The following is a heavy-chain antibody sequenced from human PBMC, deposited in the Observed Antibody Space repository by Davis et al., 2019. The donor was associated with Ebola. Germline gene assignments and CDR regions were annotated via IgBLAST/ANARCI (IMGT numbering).Heavy chain of an antibody. CDR2: INPNSGGT. CDR3: ARVLKVDWGSIGYFDY. D-gene: IGHD3/OR15-3a*01. V-gene: IGHV1-2*02. J-gene: IGHJ4*02. CDR1: GYTFTGYY. Sequence: ASVKVSCKASGYTFTGYYMHWVRQAPGQGLEWMGWINPNSGGTNYAQKFQGRVTMTRDTSISTAYMELSRLRSDDTAVYYCARVLKVDWGSIGYFDYWGREPWSPSPQ.